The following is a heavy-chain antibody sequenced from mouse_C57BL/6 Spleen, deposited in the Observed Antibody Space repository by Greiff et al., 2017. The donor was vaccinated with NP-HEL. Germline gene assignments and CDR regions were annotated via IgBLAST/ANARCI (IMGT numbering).Heavy chain of an antibody. CDR3: ARSSPLLRWFAY. CDR2: ISYDGSN. V-gene: IGHV3-6*01. J-gene: IGHJ3*01. Sequence: ESGPGLVKPSQSLSLTCSVTGYSITSGYYWNWIRQFPGNKLEWMGYISYDGSNNYNPSLKNRISITRDTSKNQFFLKLNSVTTEDTATYYCARSSPLLRWFAYWGQGTLVTVSA. CDR1: GYSITSGYY. D-gene: IGHD1-1*01.